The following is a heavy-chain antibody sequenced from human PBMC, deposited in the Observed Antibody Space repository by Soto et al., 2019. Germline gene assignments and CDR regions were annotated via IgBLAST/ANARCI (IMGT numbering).Heavy chain of an antibody. J-gene: IGHJ4*02. Sequence: EVQLVQSGAEVKKPGESLKISCKGSGYSFTSYWIGWVRQMPGKGLEWMGIIYPGDSDTRYSPSFQGQVTISADKSISTAYLQWSSLKASDTAMYYCARHGDHYGSGSSPPTDDYWGQGTLVTVSS. CDR1: GYSFTSYW. CDR3: ARHGDHYGSGSSPPTDDY. D-gene: IGHD3-10*01. V-gene: IGHV5-51*01. CDR2: IYPGDSDT.